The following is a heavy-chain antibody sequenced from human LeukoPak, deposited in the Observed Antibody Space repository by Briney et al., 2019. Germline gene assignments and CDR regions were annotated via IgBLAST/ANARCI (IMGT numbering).Heavy chain of an antibody. Sequence: GESLKISCKGSGYSFTSYWIGWVRQMPGKGLEWMGIIYPGDSDTRYSPSFQGQVTISADKSISTAYLQWSSLKASDTAMYYCARRMPAYSSSSRAFDYWGQGTLVTVSS. V-gene: IGHV5-51*01. CDR3: ARRMPAYSSSSRAFDY. D-gene: IGHD6-6*01. CDR2: IYPGDSDT. J-gene: IGHJ4*02. CDR1: GYSFTSYW.